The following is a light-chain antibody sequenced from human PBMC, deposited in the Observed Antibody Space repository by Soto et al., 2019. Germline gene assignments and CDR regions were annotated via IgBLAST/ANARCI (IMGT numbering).Light chain of an antibody. CDR2: AAS. CDR3: PQAHRFPPG. J-gene: IGKJ3*01. V-gene: IGKV1D-12*01. CDR1: QGISSW. Sequence: DIQMTQSPSFVSASVGDRVTITCRASQGISSWLAWYQQKPGKAPKLLMYAASSLQSGVPSRFSGSGSGKDFTLTNSSLPPEDFATLYCPQAHRFPPGFGPGTKVDIK.